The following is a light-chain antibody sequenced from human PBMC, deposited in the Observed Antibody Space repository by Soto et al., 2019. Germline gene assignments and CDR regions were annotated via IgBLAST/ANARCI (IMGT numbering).Light chain of an antibody. V-gene: IGKV1-39*01. Sequence: DIQLTQSRSSLSASVGDVVTITCRASQGISHYLTWYQQKPGRAPTLLIYGVSTLQSGGPSRFSGGGSGTDFTLTISNVQLEDFATYYCQQSYDAQFTFGGGTRVEIK. J-gene: IGKJ4*01. CDR2: GVS. CDR3: QQSYDAQFT. CDR1: QGISHY.